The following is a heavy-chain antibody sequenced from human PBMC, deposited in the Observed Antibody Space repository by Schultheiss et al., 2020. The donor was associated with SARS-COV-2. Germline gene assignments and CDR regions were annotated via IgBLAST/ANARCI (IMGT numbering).Heavy chain of an antibody. CDR3: ARSTGGSYAYFDY. V-gene: IGHV4-34*01. D-gene: IGHD1-26*01. CDR1: GGSISSYY. CDR2: INHSGST. J-gene: IGHJ4*02. Sequence: SETLSLTCTVSGGSISSYYWGWIHQPPGKGLEWIGEINHSGSTNYNPSLKSRVTISVDTSKNQFSLKLSSVTAADTAVYYCARSTGGSYAYFDYWGQGTLVTVSS.